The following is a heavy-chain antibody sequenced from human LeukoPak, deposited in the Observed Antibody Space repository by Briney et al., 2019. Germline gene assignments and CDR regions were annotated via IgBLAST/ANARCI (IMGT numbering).Heavy chain of an antibody. CDR2: IYYSGST. CDR3: ARQALQRRFPPRPFDY. J-gene: IGHJ4*02. V-gene: IGHV4-59*08. D-gene: IGHD1-1*01. Sequence: PSETLSLTCTVSGGSISSYYWSWIRQPPGKGLEWIGYIYYSGSTNYNPSLKSRVTISVDTSKNQFSLKLSSVTAADTAVYYCARQALQRRFPPRPFDYWGQGTLVTVSS. CDR1: GGSISSYY.